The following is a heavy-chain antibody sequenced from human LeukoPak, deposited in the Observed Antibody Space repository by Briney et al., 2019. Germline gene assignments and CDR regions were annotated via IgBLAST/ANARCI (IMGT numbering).Heavy chain of an antibody. V-gene: IGHV4-39*01. CDR2: IYYSGST. Sequence: SETLSLTCTVSGGSISSSSYYWGWIRQPPGKGLEWIGSIYYSGSTYYNPSLKSRVTISVDTSKNQFSLKLSSVTAADTAVYYCARHKRGIDYWGQGTLVTVSS. CDR3: ARHKRGIDY. D-gene: IGHD3-10*01. J-gene: IGHJ4*02. CDR1: GGSISSSSYY.